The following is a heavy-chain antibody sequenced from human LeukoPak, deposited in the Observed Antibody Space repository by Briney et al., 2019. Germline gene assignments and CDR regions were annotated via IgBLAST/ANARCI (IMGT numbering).Heavy chain of an antibody. Sequence: SVKVSCKASGYTFTSYGISWVRQAPGQGLEWMGGIIPIFGTANYAQKFQGRVTITADVSTSTAYMELSSLRSEDTAVYYCARGEGYGSGEYWGQGTLVTVSS. V-gene: IGHV1-69*13. CDR2: IIPIFGTA. CDR1: GYTFTSYG. J-gene: IGHJ4*02. D-gene: IGHD3-10*01. CDR3: ARGEGYGSGEY.